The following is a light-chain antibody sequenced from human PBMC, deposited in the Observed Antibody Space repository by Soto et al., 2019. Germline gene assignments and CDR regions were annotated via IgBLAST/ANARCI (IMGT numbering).Light chain of an antibody. J-gene: IGLJ2*01. CDR2: GGS. CDR3: CSYAGSSTVV. Sequence: QSALTQPASVSGSPGQSITISCTGTSSDVGSYNLVSWYQQHPGKAPKLMIYGGSKRPSGVSNRFSGSKSGNTASLTISGLQAEDEADYYCCSYAGSSTVVFGGGTQLIVL. V-gene: IGLV2-23*01. CDR1: SSDVGSYNL.